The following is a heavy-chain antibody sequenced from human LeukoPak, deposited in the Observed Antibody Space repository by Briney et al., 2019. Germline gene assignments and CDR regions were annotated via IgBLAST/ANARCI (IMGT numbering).Heavy chain of an antibody. D-gene: IGHD6-13*01. J-gene: IGHJ6*03. CDR1: GGTFSSYA. CDR3: ARTAGYSSSWYLGGGLPKGDYYYYYMDV. CDR2: IIPIFGTA. Sequence: SVKVSCKASGGTFSSYAISWVRQAPGQGLEWMGGIIPIFGTADYAQRFQGRVTITADESTSTAYMELSSLRSEDTAVYYCARTAGYSSSWYLGGGLPKGDYYYYYMDVWGKGTTVTVSS. V-gene: IGHV1-69*13.